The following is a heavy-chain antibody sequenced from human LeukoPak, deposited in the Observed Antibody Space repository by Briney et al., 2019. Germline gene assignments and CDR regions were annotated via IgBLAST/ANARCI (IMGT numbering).Heavy chain of an antibody. CDR2: IYTSGST. Sequence: PSQTLSLTCTVSGGSISSGSYYWSWIRQPAGKGLEWIGRIYTSGSTNYNPSLKSRVTISVDTSRNQFSLKLSSVTAADTAVYYCARDGLIDPRAPDAFDIWGQGTMVTVSS. V-gene: IGHV4-61*02. CDR3: ARDGLIDPRAPDAFDI. D-gene: IGHD2-21*01. J-gene: IGHJ3*02. CDR1: GGSISSGSYY.